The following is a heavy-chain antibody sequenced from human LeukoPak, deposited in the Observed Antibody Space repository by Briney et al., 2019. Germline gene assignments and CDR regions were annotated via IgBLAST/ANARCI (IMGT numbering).Heavy chain of an antibody. CDR1: GFTFSSYG. CDR2: IGFDGNSK. CDR3: ARGSYGAYNYCDY. Sequence: PGKSLRLSCAASGFTFSSYGMHWVRQAPARGLEWVAVIGFDGNSKFYADSVKGRFTISRDNSKNTLYLQMNSLRAEDTAVYYCARGSYGAYNYCDYWGQGTLVTVSS. V-gene: IGHV3-33*01. D-gene: IGHD4/OR15-4a*01. J-gene: IGHJ4*02.